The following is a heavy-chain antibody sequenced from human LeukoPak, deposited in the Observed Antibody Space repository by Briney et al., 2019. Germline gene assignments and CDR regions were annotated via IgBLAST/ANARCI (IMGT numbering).Heavy chain of an antibody. CDR3: ARDRARQNQDGMDV. Sequence: ASVKVSCKASVYTFTSNYMHWVRQAPGQGLEWMGIINPSGGSTSNAQKFQGRVTMTRDTSTSTVYMELSSLRSEDTAVYYCARDRARQNQDGMDVWGQGTTVTVSS. CDR2: INPSGGST. J-gene: IGHJ6*02. V-gene: IGHV1-46*01. D-gene: IGHD1-14*01. CDR1: VYTFTSNY.